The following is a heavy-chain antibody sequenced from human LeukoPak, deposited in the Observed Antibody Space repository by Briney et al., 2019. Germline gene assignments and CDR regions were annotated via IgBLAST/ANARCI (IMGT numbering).Heavy chain of an antibody. CDR1: GFTFSSYS. CDR2: ISSGSSYI. Sequence: PGGSLRLSCAASGFTFSSYSMNWVRQAPGKGLEWVSSISSGSSYIYYADSVKGRFTISRGNAKNSLYLQMNSLRAEDTAVYYCASQAYGGYYFDYWGQGTLVTVSS. CDR3: ASQAYGGYYFDY. D-gene: IGHD4-17*01. J-gene: IGHJ4*02. V-gene: IGHV3-21*01.